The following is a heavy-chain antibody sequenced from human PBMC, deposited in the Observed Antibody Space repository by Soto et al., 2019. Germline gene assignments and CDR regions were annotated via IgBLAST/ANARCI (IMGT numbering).Heavy chain of an antibody. CDR3: ARHDGSRSTDY. CDR1: GGSISSDY. D-gene: IGHD3-10*01. CDR2: IHSGST. J-gene: IGHJ4*02. V-gene: IGHV4-59*08. Sequence: QVQLQESGPGLVKPSGTLSLTCTVSGGSISSDYWNWIRQPPGKGLEWIGYIHSGSTTYSPSLRSRVTISVDTSKNQFSLKLSSVTAADTAVYFCARHDGSRSTDYWGQGTLVTVSS.